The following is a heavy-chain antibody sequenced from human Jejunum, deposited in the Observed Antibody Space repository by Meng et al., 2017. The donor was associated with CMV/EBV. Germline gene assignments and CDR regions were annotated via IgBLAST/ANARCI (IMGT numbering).Heavy chain of an antibody. J-gene: IGHJ3*02. CDR3: ARDGYSSSSYDAFDI. V-gene: IGHV1-18*01. D-gene: IGHD6-6*01. CDR1: YTFTTYG. Sequence: YTFTTYGVSWVRQAPGQGLEWMGWISAYNGNTDYAQKFQGRVTMTTDTSTSTAYMDLRSLRSDDTALYYCARDGYSSSSYDAFDIWGQGTMVTVSS. CDR2: ISAYNGNT.